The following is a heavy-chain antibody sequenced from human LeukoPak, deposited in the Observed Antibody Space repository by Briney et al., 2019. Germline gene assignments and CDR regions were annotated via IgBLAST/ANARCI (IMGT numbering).Heavy chain of an antibody. J-gene: IGHJ1*01. V-gene: IGHV3-9*01. CDR1: GFTFSSYG. Sequence: PGGSLRLSCAASGFTFSSYGMHWVRQAPGKGLEWVSGISWNSGSIGYADSVKGRFTISRDNAKNSLYLQMNSLRAEDTALYYCAKDSSGYYRLYFQHWGQGTLVTVSS. CDR2: ISWNSGSI. CDR3: AKDSSGYYRLYFQH. D-gene: IGHD3-22*01.